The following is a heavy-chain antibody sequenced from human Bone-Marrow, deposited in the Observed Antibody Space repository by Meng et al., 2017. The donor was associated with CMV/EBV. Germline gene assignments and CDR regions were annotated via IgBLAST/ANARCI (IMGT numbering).Heavy chain of an antibody. Sequence: GESLKISCAASGFTFSSYAMHWVRQAPGKGLEWVAVISYDGSNKYYADSVKGRFTISRDNSKNTLYLQMNSLRAEDTAVYYCARDLPSPHIVLMVYASVMRIYGMDVWGQGTTVTVSS. CDR2: ISYDGSNK. D-gene: IGHD2-8*01. J-gene: IGHJ6*02. CDR3: ARDLPSPHIVLMVYASVMRIYGMDV. CDR1: GFTFSSYA. V-gene: IGHV3-30*04.